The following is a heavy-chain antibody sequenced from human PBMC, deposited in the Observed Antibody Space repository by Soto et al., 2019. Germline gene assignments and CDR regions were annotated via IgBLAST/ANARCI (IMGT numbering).Heavy chain of an antibody. CDR1: GFSLIDSGVA. CDR3: VHTYADHAGYYFDF. Sequence: QITLKESGPTLVKPTQTLTLTCSTSGFSLIDSGVAVGWIRQPPGKALDWLALVYWDDDKRYSPSLRTRLTITRVTSKNQVVLTMTNIDPVDTATYYCVHTYADHAGYYFDFWGQGTLVTVSS. V-gene: IGHV2-5*02. CDR2: VYWDDDK. J-gene: IGHJ4*02.